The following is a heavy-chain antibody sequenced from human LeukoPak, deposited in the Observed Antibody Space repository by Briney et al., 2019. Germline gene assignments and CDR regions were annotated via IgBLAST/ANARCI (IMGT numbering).Heavy chain of an antibody. CDR1: GFTVSSNY. CDR2: IYSGGST. Sequence: SGGSLRLSCAASGFTVSSNYMSWVRQAPGKGLEWVSVIYSGGSTNYADSVKGRFTISRDNSKNTLYLQMNSLRAEDTAVYYCARDPPPGYSSGWYGIWGQGTLVTVSS. D-gene: IGHD6-19*01. V-gene: IGHV3-66*01. CDR3: ARDPPPGYSSGWYGI. J-gene: IGHJ4*02.